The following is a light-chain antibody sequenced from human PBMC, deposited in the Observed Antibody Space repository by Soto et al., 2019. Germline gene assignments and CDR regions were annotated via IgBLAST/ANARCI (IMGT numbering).Light chain of an antibody. Sequence: ELVLTLSSATLSVSHSETATLSCRASQSVRSNLAWYQQKPGQAPRLLIYSASTRATAIPARFSGSGSGTEFTLTISSLQPDDFATYYCQQYNRYPQWTFGQGTKVDIK. CDR2: SAS. J-gene: IGKJ1*01. V-gene: IGKV3-15*01. CDR1: QSVRSN. CDR3: QQYNRYPQWT.